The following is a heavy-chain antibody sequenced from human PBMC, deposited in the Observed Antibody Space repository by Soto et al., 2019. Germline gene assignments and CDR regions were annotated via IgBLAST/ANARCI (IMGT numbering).Heavy chain of an antibody. Sequence: QVQLVQSGAEVKKPGASVKLSCKASGYTFTSYAISWVRQAPGQGLEWMGWISAYSDNIKYGQKVQGRVAMTTDTSTNTAYMELRSLRSDDTAVYYCARALIREGASDIWGQGTMVTVSS. D-gene: IGHD1-26*01. V-gene: IGHV1-18*01. J-gene: IGHJ3*02. CDR1: GYTFTSYA. CDR2: ISAYSDNI. CDR3: ARALIREGASDI.